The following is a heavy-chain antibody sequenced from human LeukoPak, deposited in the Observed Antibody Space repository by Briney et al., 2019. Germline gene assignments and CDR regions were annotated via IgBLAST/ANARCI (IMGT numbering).Heavy chain of an antibody. CDR1: GFTFSSYS. D-gene: IGHD3-3*01. V-gene: IGHV3-21*01. CDR2: ISSSSSYI. CDR3: ARVTEYYDFWSGYLDAFDI. J-gene: IGHJ3*02. Sequence: GGSLRLSCAASGFTFSSYSMNWVRQAPGKGLEWVSSISSSSSYIYYADSVKGRFTISRDNAKNSLYLQMNSLRAEDTAVYYCARVTEYYDFWSGYLDAFDIWGQGTMVTVSS.